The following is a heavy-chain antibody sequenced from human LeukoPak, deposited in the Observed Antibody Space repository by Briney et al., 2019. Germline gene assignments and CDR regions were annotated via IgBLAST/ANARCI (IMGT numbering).Heavy chain of an antibody. CDR1: GFTFSDYT. J-gene: IGHJ4*02. D-gene: IGHD6-19*01. V-gene: IGHV3-21*01. Sequence: GGSLRLSCAASGFTFSDYTMNWVRQAPGKGLEWVSSIGSVTTYIYYADSVKGRFTISRDNAKNSLSLQMNSLRAEDTAVYYCARAIAVAGPYYFDYWGQRTMNTVSS. CDR2: IGSVTTYI. CDR3: ARAIAVAGPYYFDY.